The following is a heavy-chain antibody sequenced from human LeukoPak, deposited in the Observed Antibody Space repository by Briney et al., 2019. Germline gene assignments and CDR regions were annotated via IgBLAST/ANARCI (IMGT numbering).Heavy chain of an antibody. Sequence: GGSLRLSCAASGFTFSSYWMSWVRQAPGKGLEWVANIKQDGSEKYYVDSVKGRFTISRDNAKNSLYLQMNGLRAEDTAVYYCASHSGWSPVGWFDPWGQGTLVTVSS. D-gene: IGHD6-19*01. CDR1: GFTFSSYW. CDR3: ASHSGWSPVGWFDP. CDR2: IKQDGSEK. J-gene: IGHJ5*02. V-gene: IGHV3-7*05.